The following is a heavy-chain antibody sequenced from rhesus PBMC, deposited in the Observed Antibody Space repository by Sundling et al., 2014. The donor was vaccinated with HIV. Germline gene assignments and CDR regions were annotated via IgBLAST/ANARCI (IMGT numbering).Heavy chain of an antibody. CDR3: ARSRIYEDDYGYYSRGLDS. Sequence: QVQLVQSGAEVKKPGSSVKVSCKASGYIFTDYYMHWVRQAPGQGLEWMGEINPKPGGTNYAQKFQGRVTMTRDTSTSTAYMELTSLRSEDTAVYYCARSRIYEDDYGYYSRGLDSWGQGVVVTVSS. V-gene: IGHV1-138*01. CDR2: INPKPGGT. J-gene: IGHJ6*01. CDR1: GYIFTDYY. D-gene: IGHD3-9*01.